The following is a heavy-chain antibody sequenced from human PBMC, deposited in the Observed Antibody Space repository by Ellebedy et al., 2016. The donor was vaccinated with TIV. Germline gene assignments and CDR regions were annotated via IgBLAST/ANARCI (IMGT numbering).Heavy chain of an antibody. J-gene: IGHJ4*02. D-gene: IGHD5/OR15-5a*01. Sequence: ASVKVSCKTSGYDFATYSVSWVRQAPGQGLEWMGWISAYTGDTNYARKFPGRVSLTTDISTSPAYMELRGLRSDDTAVYYCARDMVQGMVSRYLWYDYWGQGTLVTVSS. V-gene: IGHV1-18*01. CDR1: GYDFATYS. CDR3: ARDMVQGMVSRYLWYDY. CDR2: ISAYTGDT.